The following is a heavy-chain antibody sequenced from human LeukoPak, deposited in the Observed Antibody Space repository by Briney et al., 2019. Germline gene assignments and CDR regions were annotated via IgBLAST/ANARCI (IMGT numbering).Heavy chain of an antibody. D-gene: IGHD1-14*01. CDR1: GGSITSGSYY. CDR2: IYYNGGA. V-gene: IGHV4-39*01. Sequence: PSETLSLTCTVSGGSITSGSYYWGWIRQPPGKGREWIGSIYYNGGAYYNPSLKSRVTISVDTSKNQFSLKLSSVTAADMAVHYCARLSGTHYEAIDYWGQGTLVTVSS. J-gene: IGHJ4*02. CDR3: ARLSGTHYEAIDY.